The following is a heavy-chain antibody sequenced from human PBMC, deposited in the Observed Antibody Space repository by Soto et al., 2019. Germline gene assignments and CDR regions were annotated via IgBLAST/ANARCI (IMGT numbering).Heavy chain of an antibody. CDR3: EREGGGGHIAFDY. Sequence: PSETLSLTCTVSAGSITSYYWSWIRHSPRKGLEGSGYIYHSGHSNYTPSLKSRVTMSVDTHKNQFSLKLLSTTAAETAVYYCEREGGGGHIAFDYWGQGTQVTVSS. V-gene: IGHV4-59*01. J-gene: IGHJ4*02. CDR1: AGSITSYY. D-gene: IGHD2-21*01. CDR2: IYHSGHS.